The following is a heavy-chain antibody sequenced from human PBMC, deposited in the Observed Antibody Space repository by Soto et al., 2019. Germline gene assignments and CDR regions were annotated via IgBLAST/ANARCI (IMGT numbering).Heavy chain of an antibody. CDR2: ISGSGGST. Sequence: GGSLRLSCAASGFTFSSYAMSWVRQAPGKGLEWVSAISGSGGSTYYADSVKGRFTISRDNSKNMLYLQMNSLRAEDTAEYYSAKVGGYGGYDKSWFAPGGRGPLVTVSS. D-gene: IGHD5-12*01. CDR3: AKVGGYGGYDKSWFAP. J-gene: IGHJ5*02. CDR1: GFTFSSYA. V-gene: IGHV3-23*01.